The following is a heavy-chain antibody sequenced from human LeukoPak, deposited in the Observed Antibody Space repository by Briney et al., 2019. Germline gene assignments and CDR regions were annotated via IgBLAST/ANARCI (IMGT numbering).Heavy chain of an antibody. V-gene: IGHV1-2*02. J-gene: IGHJ4*02. CDR3: ARVMGSRPYLKQQLAY. CDR2: IYPNSGAT. CDR1: GYTFTGYY. D-gene: IGHD6-13*01. Sequence: ASVKVSCKASGYTFTGYYMHWVRQAPGQGLEWMGYIYPNSGATKYAQEFQGRVTMTRNTSISTAYMELSSLRSEDTAVYYCARVMGSRPYLKQQLAYWGQGTLVTVSS.